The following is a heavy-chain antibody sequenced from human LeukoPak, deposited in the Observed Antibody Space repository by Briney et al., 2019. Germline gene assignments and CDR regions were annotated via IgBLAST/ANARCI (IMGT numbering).Heavy chain of an antibody. J-gene: IGHJ1*01. Sequence: SETLSLTCAVYGGSFSGYYWSWIRQPPGKGLEWIGEINHSASTNYNPSLKSRVTISVDTSKNQFSLKLSSVTAADTAVYYCARGPVVVVPAAIRRQYFQHWGQGTLVTVSS. CDR1: GGSFSGYY. CDR3: ARGPVVVVPAAIRRQYFQH. D-gene: IGHD2-2*01. V-gene: IGHV4-34*01. CDR2: INHSAST.